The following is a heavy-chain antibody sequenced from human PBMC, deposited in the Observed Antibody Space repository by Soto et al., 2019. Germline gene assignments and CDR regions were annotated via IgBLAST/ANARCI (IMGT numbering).Heavy chain of an antibody. Sequence: GASVKVSCKASGYTFSGFYTHWVRQAPGQGLEWMGWINPNSGGTKSAEKFQGRGTMTRDTSISTAYMGLSRLTSDDTAVYYCASDAVTGTAGLDFWGQGTQVTVSS. CDR3: ASDAVTGTAGLDF. CDR2: INPNSGGT. V-gene: IGHV1-2*02. CDR1: GYTFSGFY. J-gene: IGHJ4*02. D-gene: IGHD6-19*01.